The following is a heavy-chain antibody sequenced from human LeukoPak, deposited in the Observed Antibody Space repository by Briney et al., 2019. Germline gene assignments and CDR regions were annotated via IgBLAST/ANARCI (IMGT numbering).Heavy chain of an antibody. CDR1: GGTFSSYA. D-gene: IGHD3-3*02. CDR2: IIPIFGTA. CDR3: ASHFWSGYYHPQPSHYYYYYMDV. J-gene: IGHJ6*03. V-gene: IGHV1-69*13. Sequence: SVKVSCKASGGTFSSYAISWVRQAPGQGLEWMGGIIPIFGTANYAQKFQGRVTITADESTSTAYMELSSLRPEDTAVYYCASHFWSGYYHPQPSHYYYYYMDVWGKGTTVTVSS.